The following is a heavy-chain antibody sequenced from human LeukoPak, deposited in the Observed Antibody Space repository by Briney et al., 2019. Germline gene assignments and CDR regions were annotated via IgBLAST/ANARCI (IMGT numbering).Heavy chain of an antibody. V-gene: IGHV4-34*01. J-gene: IGHJ4*02. D-gene: IGHD6-19*01. CDR1: GGSFSAYY. Sequence: SSETLSLTCAVYGGSFSAYYWNWIRQPPGKGLEWIGSIRYSGTTYCNSALKSRVSISVDTSKNQFSLKMNSVTAADTALYYCARSQWLTPLDYWGPGTLVTVSA. CDR2: IRYSGTT. CDR3: ARSQWLTPLDY.